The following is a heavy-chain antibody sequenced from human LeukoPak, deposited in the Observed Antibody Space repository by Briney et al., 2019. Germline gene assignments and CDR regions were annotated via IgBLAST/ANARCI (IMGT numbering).Heavy chain of an antibody. CDR1: GGSISSYY. D-gene: IGHD3-22*01. J-gene: IGHJ3*02. Sequence: PSETLSLTCTVSGGSISSYYWSWIRQPPGKGLEWIGYIYYSGSTNYNPSLKSRVTISVDTSKYQFSLKLTSVTAADTAVYYCARGLTYYFDSSGYYVTDAFDIWGQGTMVTVSS. V-gene: IGHV4-59*01. CDR3: ARGLTYYFDSSGYYVTDAFDI. CDR2: IYYSGST.